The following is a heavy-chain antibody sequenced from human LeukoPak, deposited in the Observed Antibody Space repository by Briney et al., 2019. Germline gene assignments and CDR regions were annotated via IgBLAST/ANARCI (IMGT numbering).Heavy chain of an antibody. CDR3: ARPATGYCSSAGCHWDS. J-gene: IGHJ4*02. Sequence: GGSLRLSCAASGFTFSSYGMHWVRQAPGKGLEWVAVISYDGSNKYYADSVKGRFTISRDNSKNTLYLQMNSLGAQDTAVYYCARPATGYCSSAGCHWDSWGQGTLVTVSS. CDR1: GFTFSSYG. CDR2: ISYDGSNK. D-gene: IGHD2-2*01. V-gene: IGHV3-30*03.